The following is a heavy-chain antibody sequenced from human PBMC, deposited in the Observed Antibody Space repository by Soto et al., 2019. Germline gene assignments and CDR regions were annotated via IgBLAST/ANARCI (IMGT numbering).Heavy chain of an antibody. CDR2: IIPIFGTA. CDR1: GGTFSSYA. J-gene: IGHJ4*02. V-gene: IGHV1-69*13. D-gene: IGHD5-18*01. Sequence: ASVKVSCKASGGTFSSYAISWVRQAPGQGLEWMGGIIPIFGTANYAQKFQGRVTITADESTSTAYMELSSLRPEDTAVYYCARDRAGTAMGRLYYFDYWGQGTLGTVSA. CDR3: ARDRAGTAMGRLYYFDY.